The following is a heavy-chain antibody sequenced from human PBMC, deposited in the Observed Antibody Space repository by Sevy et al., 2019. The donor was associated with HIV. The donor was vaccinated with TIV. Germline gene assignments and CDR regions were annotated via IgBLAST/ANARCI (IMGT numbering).Heavy chain of an antibody. CDR2: ISYDGSNK. Sequence: GGSLRLSCAASGFTFSSYAMHWVRQAPGKGLEWVAVISYDGSNKYYADSVKGRFTIPRDNSKNTLYLQMNSLRAEDTAVYYCARDSSLSGSYSDYWGQGTLVTVSS. J-gene: IGHJ4*02. V-gene: IGHV3-30*04. CDR1: GFTFSSYA. CDR3: ARDSSLSGSYSDY. D-gene: IGHD1-26*01.